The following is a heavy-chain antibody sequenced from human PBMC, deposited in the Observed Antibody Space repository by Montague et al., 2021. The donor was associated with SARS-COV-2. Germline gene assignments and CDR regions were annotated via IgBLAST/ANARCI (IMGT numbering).Heavy chain of an antibody. CDR2: VYYSGST. D-gene: IGHD3-16*02. CDR3: ARLGFVELWLNLGWFDP. J-gene: IGHJ5*02. V-gene: IGHV4-39*01. Sequence: SETLSLTCSVSGDSLRSSGYYWGWIRQPPGNFLEWIGTVYYSGSTNYNPSLKSRVTMPVDTSKTQFPLELRSVTAAGTAVYYCARLGFVELWLNLGWFDPWGQGTLVTVSS. CDR1: GDSLRSSGYY.